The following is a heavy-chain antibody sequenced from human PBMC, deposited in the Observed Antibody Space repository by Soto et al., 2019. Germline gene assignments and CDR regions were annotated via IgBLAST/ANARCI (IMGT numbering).Heavy chain of an antibody. Sequence: VTPSRTWGGPSASVTRSKLWTWVSPPPGKGLEWLGKISHSGTVNYNATLRSRVTISVDKPKNQLSLKLMSVTAADTAVYYWARDYDGLDYWRPGSRVTGSS. J-gene: IGHJ4*02. V-gene: IGHV4-4*02. D-gene: IGHD3-9*01. CDR1: SASVTRSKL. CDR3: ARDYDGLDY. CDR2: ISHSGTV.